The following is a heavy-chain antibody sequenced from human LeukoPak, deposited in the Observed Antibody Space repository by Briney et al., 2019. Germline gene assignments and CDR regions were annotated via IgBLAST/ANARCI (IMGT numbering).Heavy chain of an antibody. CDR1: GYTFTGYY. Sequence: ASVKVSCKASGYTFTGYYLHWVRQAPGQGPEYMEWINPNSGGTYSAQKFQGRVTMTRDTSISTAYMDLSSLGSDDTAVFYCARGRANWGYDYWGQGTLVTVSS. CDR2: INPNSGGT. D-gene: IGHD7-27*01. J-gene: IGHJ4*02. V-gene: IGHV1-2*02. CDR3: ARGRANWGYDY.